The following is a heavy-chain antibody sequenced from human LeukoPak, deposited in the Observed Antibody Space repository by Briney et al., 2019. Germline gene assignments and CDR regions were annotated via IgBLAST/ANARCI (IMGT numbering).Heavy chain of an antibody. CDR2: IGDSGGST. D-gene: IGHD2-2*01. V-gene: IGHV3-23*01. CDR1: GFTFSSYA. Sequence: GGSLRLSCAASGFTFSSYAISWVRQAPGKGLEWVSAIGDSGGSTYYADSGKGRFTISRDNSKNTLYLQMNSLRAEDTAVYYCAKHRCSSTSCYEDYWGQGTLVTVSS. CDR3: AKHRCSSTSCYEDY. J-gene: IGHJ4*02.